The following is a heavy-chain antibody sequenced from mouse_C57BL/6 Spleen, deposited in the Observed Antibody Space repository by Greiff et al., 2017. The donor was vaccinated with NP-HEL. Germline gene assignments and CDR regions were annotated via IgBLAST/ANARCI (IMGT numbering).Heavy chain of an antibody. D-gene: IGHD1-1*01. J-gene: IGHJ3*01. CDR3: ERFTTVVPFAY. CDR2: IDPSDSYT. Sequence: VQLQQPGAELVMPGASVKLSCKASGYTFTSYWMHWVKQRPGQGLEWIGEIDPSDSYTNYNQKFKGKSTLTVDKSSSTAYMQLSSLTSEDSAVYYCERFTTVVPFAYWGQGTLVTVSA. V-gene: IGHV1-69*01. CDR1: GYTFTSYW.